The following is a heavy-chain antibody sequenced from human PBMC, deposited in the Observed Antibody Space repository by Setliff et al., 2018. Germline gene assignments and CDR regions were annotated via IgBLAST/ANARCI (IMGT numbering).Heavy chain of an antibody. V-gene: IGHV4-39*01. CDR1: GGSVSNSGFF. Sequence: SETLSLTCTVSGGSVSNSGFFWGWLRQAPGKGLEWIGNIYDSGSSNYNASLKSRLIITRDTSKNQISLKLTSVTAADTAVYYCARLPNYVWGSPVDYWGQGTLVTVS. CDR3: ARLPNYVWGSPVDY. CDR2: IYDSGSS. D-gene: IGHD3-16*01. J-gene: IGHJ4*02.